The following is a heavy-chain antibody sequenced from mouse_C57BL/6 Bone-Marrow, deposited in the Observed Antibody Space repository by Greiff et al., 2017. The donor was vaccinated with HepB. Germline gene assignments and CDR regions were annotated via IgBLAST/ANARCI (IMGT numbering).Heavy chain of an antibody. V-gene: IGHV1-69*01. CDR1: GYTFTSYW. Sequence: VQLQQPGAELVMPGASVKLSCKASGYTFTSYWMHWVKQRPGQGLEWIGEIDPSDSYTNYNQKFKGKSTLTVDKSSSTAYMQLSSLTSEDSAVYYCATLWLRNYWGQGTTLTVYS. CDR2: IDPSDSYT. J-gene: IGHJ2*01. CDR3: ATLWLRNY. D-gene: IGHD2-2*01.